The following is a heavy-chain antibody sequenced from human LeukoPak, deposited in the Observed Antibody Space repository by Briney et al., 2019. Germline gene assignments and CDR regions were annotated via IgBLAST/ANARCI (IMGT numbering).Heavy chain of an antibody. CDR3: ARGPNRPHYYFDL. CDR1: GDSLTNDY. D-gene: IGHD3-10*01. J-gene: IGHJ2*01. V-gene: IGHV4-4*07. CDR2: IYTSVNA. Sequence: SETLSLTCNVSGDSLTNDYWSWVRQPAGKGLEWIGRIYTSVNANYNPSLKSRVVMSVDTSKNQLSLRLSSVTAADTAVYYCARGPNRPHYYFDLWGRGTLVTVSS.